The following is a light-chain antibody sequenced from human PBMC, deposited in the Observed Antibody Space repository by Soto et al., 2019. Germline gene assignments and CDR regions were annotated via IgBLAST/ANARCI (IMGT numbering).Light chain of an antibody. CDR2: DVS. Sequence: QSALTQPASVSGSPGQSITISCTGTSSDVGGYNYVSWYQQHPGKAPKLMIYDVSNRPSGVSNRFSGSKSGNTASLTISGLQDEDEAAYYCRSYTSSSTLYVFGTGTKVPVL. V-gene: IGLV2-14*01. CDR1: SSDVGGYNY. CDR3: RSYTSSSTLYV. J-gene: IGLJ1*01.